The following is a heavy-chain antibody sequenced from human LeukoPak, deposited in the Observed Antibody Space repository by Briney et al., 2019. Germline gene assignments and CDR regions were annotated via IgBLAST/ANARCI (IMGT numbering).Heavy chain of an antibody. V-gene: IGHV3-66*01. D-gene: IGHD5-18*01. CDR3: ARVAWIQLWSGGYYFDY. J-gene: IGHJ4*02. Sequence: GGSLRLSCAASGFTVSSNYMSWVRQAPGKGLEWVSVIYSGGSTYYADSVKGRFTISRDNPKNTLYLQMNSLRAEDTAVYYCARVAWIQLWSGGYYFDYWGQGTLVTVSS. CDR1: GFTVSSNY. CDR2: IYSGGST.